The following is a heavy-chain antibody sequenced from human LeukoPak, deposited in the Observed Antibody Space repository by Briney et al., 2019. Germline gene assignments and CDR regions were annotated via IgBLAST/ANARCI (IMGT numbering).Heavy chain of an antibody. V-gene: IGHV3-23*01. J-gene: IGHJ4*02. D-gene: IGHD4-17*01. CDR3: AKSPSGDRYYFDY. CDR1: GFTFSSYA. CDR2: ISGSGGST. Sequence: GGSLRLSCAASGFTFSSYAMSWVRQAPGKGLEWVLAISGSGGSTYYADSVKGRFTISRDNSKNTLYLQMNSLRAEDTAVYYCAKSPSGDRYYFDYWGQGTLVTVSS.